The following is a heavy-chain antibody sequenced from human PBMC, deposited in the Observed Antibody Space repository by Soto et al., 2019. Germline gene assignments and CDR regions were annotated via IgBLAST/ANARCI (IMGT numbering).Heavy chain of an antibody. V-gene: IGHV4-34*01. CDR3: AREKEAGYCSGGSCYSRGYFDY. CDR1: GGSFSGYY. Sequence: SETLSLTCAVYGGSFSGYYWSWIRQPPGKGLEWIGEINHSGSTNYNPSLKSRVTISVDTSKNQFSLKLSSVTAADTAVYYCAREKEAGYCSGGSCYSRGYFDYWGQGTLVTVSS. D-gene: IGHD2-15*01. CDR2: INHSGST. J-gene: IGHJ4*02.